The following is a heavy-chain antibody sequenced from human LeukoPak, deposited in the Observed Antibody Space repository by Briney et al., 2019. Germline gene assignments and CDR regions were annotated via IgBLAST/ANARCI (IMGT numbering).Heavy chain of an antibody. V-gene: IGHV3-9*01. CDR3: TKDAMSSGSYFDY. Sequence: PGGSLRLSCAASGFTFDDYAMHWVRQAPGKGLGWVSGITWKSGNIGYADSVKGRFTISRDNAKNSLYLQMNSLRIEDTALYYCTKDAMSSGSYFDYWGQGILVTVSS. D-gene: IGHD3-22*01. CDR2: ITWKSGNI. J-gene: IGHJ4*02. CDR1: GFTFDDYA.